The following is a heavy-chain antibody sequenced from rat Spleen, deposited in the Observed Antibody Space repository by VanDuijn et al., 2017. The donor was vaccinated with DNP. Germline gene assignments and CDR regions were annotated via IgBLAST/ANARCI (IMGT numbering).Heavy chain of an antibody. V-gene: IGHV4-2*01. D-gene: IGHD1-11*01. CDR3: ARGPNYGGYADYFDY. CDR2: INKDSSTI. J-gene: IGHJ2*01. CDR1: GFNFNDYW. Sequence: EVKLVESGGGLVQPGRSLKLSCAASGFNFNDYWMGWVRQVPGKGLEWIGQINKDSSTITYIPSLKDKFTISRDNDQNTLYLQMSKLGSEDTAIYYCARGPNYGGYADYFDYWGQGVMVTVSS.